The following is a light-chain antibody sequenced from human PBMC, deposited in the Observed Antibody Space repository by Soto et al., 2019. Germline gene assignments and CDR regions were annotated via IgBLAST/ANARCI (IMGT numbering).Light chain of an antibody. CDR3: CSYAGRYTYV. Sequence: SVLTQPRSVSGSPGQSVTISCTGTSSDVGGYNYASWYQQNPGKAPKLMIYDVSKRPSGVPDRFSGSRSGNTASLTISGLQAGDEADYYCCSYAGRYTYVFGTGTKVTVL. CDR1: SSDVGGYNY. J-gene: IGLJ1*01. V-gene: IGLV2-11*01. CDR2: DVS.